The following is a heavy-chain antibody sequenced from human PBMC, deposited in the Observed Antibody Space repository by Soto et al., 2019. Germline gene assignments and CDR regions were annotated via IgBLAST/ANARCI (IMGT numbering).Heavy chain of an antibody. CDR1: GGTFSSYT. V-gene: IGHV1-69*02. J-gene: IGHJ6*03. Sequence: SVKVSCKASGGTFSSYTISWVRQAPGQWLEWMGRIIPILGIANYAQKFQGRVTITADKSTSTAYMELSSLRSEDTAVYYCARAAGGSGYQDYYYYYYYMDVWGKGTTVTVSS. CDR3: ARAAGGSGYQDYYYYYYYMDV. D-gene: IGHD3-3*01. CDR2: IIPILGIA.